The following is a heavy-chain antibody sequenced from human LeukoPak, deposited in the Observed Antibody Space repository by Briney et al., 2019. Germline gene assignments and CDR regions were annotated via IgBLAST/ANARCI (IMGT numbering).Heavy chain of an antibody. CDR2: TYYRSKWYN. Sequence: SQTLSLTCALSGDSVSSNSAAWNWIRQSPSRGLEWLVRTYYRSKWYNDYAVSVKSRITINPDTSKNQFSLQLNSVTPEDTAVYYCARVETPQQLVLVTWFDPWGQGTLVTVSS. D-gene: IGHD6-13*01. J-gene: IGHJ5*02. V-gene: IGHV6-1*01. CDR3: ARVETPQQLVLVTWFDP. CDR1: GDSVSSNSAA.